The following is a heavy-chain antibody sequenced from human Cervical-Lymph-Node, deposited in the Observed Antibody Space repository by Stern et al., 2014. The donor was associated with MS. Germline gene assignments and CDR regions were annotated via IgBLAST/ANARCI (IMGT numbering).Heavy chain of an antibody. CDR1: GGTFSSYA. CDR2: IIPIFGTA. J-gene: IGHJ4*02. V-gene: IGHV1-69*01. CDR3: ARAIVVVPPAGYFDY. D-gene: IGHD2-2*01. Sequence: VQLVESGAEVKKPGPSAKVSCKASGGTFSSYAISWVRQAPGQGLEWMGGIIPIFGTANYAQKFQGRVTITADESTSTAYMELSSLRSEDTAVYYCARAIVVVPPAGYFDYWGQGTLVTVSS.